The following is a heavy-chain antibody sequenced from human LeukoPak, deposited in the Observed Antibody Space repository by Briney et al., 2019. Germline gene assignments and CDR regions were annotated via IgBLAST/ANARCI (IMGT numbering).Heavy chain of an antibody. CDR2: IYSGGST. J-gene: IGHJ4*02. CDR3: ARAQGITMVRGPERNKGYFDY. D-gene: IGHD3-10*01. V-gene: IGHV3-66*01. Sequence: GGSLRLSCAASGFTVSSNYMSWVRQAPGKGLEWVSVIYSGGSTYYADSVKGRFTISRDNSKNTLYLQMNSLRAEDTAVYYCARAQGITMVRGPERNKGYFDYWGQGTLVTVSS. CDR1: GFTVSSNY.